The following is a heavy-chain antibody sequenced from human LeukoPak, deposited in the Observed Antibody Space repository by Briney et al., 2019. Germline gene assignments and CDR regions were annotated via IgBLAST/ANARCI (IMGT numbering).Heavy chain of an antibody. Sequence: GRSLRLSCAASGFTFSTYGMHWVRQAPGKGLEWVAVISYGGSNKYYADSVKGRFTISRDNSKNTLYLQMNSLRAEDTAVYYCAREHLAMIYDVWGQGTTVTVSS. CDR3: AREHLAMIYDV. CDR2: ISYGGSNK. CDR1: GFTFSTYG. J-gene: IGHJ6*02. D-gene: IGHD3/OR15-3a*01. V-gene: IGHV3-30*19.